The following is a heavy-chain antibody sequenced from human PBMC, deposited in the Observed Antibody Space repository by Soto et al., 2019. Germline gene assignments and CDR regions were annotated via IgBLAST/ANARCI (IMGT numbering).Heavy chain of an antibody. CDR1: GFTFSNYA. CDR3: AKSPPNWNYPYYFDY. J-gene: IGHJ4*02. CDR2: ISGSGGST. V-gene: IGHV3-23*01. D-gene: IGHD1-7*01. Sequence: PGGSLRLSCAASGFTFSNYALSWVRQAPGKGLEWVSTISGSGGSTYYADSVKGRFTVSRDNSKNTLFLQMNSLRAEDTAMYYCAKSPPNWNYPYYFDYWGQGALLTVSS.